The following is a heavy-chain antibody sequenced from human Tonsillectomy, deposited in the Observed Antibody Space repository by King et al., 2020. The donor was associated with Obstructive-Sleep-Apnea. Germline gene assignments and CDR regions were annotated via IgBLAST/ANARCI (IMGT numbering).Heavy chain of an antibody. CDR3: VRAHLDIVVVPAAYNFDY. Sequence: VQLVESGGGLVQPGGSLRLSCGASRFTFSRYRMNWVRQAPGKGLEWVSYISIGISTIYYADSVKGRFTISRYNAENSLYLKMNSLRAEDTAVYYCVRAHLDIVVVPAAYNFDYWGQGTLVTVSS. J-gene: IGHJ4*02. CDR1: RFTFSRYR. CDR2: ISIGISTI. D-gene: IGHD2-2*01. V-gene: IGHV3-48*04.